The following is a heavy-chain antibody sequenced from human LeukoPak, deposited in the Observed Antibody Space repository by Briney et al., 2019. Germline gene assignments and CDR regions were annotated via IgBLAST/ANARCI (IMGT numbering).Heavy chain of an antibody. J-gene: IGHJ4*02. V-gene: IGHV3-66*01. CDR1: GFTFSSYG. D-gene: IGHD3-10*01. CDR3: AQDFYGSGSYDY. Sequence: GGSLRLSCAASGFTFSSYGMHWVRQAPGKGLEWVSVIYSGGSTYYADSVKGRFTISRDNSKNTLYLQMNSLRAEDTAVYYCAQDFYGSGSYDYWGQGTLVTVSS. CDR2: IYSGGST.